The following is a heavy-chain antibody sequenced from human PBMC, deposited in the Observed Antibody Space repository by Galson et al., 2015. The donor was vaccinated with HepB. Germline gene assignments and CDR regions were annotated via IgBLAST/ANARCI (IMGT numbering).Heavy chain of an antibody. CDR2: ISPDGGGT. V-gene: IGHV1-2*02. Sequence: SVKVSCKASEYTFAGHYLHWVRQAPGQGLEWMGWISPDGGGTHYAQKFQGRVTMTRDTSRDTSISTVYMELSSLKSDDTAVYYCARDNNWVPDYWGQGTLVTVSS. CDR1: EYTFAGHY. J-gene: IGHJ4*02. D-gene: IGHD1-20*01. CDR3: ARDNNWVPDY.